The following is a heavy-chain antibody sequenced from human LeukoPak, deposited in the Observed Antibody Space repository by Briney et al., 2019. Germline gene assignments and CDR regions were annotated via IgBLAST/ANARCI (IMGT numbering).Heavy chain of an antibody. CDR3: AELGITMIGGV. CDR1: GFTVTSDH. CDR2: IYSGGST. Sequence: GGSLRLSCAASGFTVTSDHMSWVRQAPGKGLEWLSVIYSGGSTYYADSVEGRFTISRDNSKNTLHLQMNSLRAEDTAVYYCAELGITMIGGVWGKGTTVTISS. V-gene: IGHV3-66*01. J-gene: IGHJ6*04. D-gene: IGHD3-10*02.